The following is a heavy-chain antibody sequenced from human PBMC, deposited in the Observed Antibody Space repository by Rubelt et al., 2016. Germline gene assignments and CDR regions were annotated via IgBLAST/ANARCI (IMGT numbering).Heavy chain of an antibody. V-gene: IGHV3-23*01. Sequence: GGGLVQPGGSLRLSCAASGFTFSSYAMSWVRQAPGKGLEWVSAISGSGGSTYYADSVKGRFTISRDNAKNSLYLQMNSLRAEDTAVYYCARRLPRYDSSRARAFDIWGQGTMVTVSS. CDR3: ARRLPRYDSSRARAFDI. D-gene: IGHD3-22*01. CDR2: ISGSGGST. CDR1: GFTFSSYA. J-gene: IGHJ3*02.